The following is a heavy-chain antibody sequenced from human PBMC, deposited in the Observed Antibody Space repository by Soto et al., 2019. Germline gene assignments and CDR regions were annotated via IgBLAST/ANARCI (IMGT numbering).Heavy chain of an antibody. CDR3: ARVVYDSSGYYPKLHFDT. CDR1: GGSISSYH. Sequence: PSETLSLTCTVSGGSISSYHWSWIRKPPGKGLEWIGYIHYSGSTNYNPSLKSRVFISIDTSRKQFSLNLRSVTAADTAVYYCARVVYDSSGYYPKLHFDTWGQGTRVTV. CDR2: IHYSGST. D-gene: IGHD3-22*01. V-gene: IGHV4-59*01. J-gene: IGHJ4*02.